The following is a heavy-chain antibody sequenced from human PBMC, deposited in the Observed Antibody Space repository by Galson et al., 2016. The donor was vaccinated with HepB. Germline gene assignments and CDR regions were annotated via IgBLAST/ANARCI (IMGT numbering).Heavy chain of an antibody. CDR1: GFTFSDYT. J-gene: IGHJ6*02. Sequence: SLRLSCAASGFTFSDYTMTWVRLAPGRGLGWVSSISAGGGTTYYTDSVEGRFTVSRDNSKNTLDLQMNSLSAEDTAIYYCAKDRMGGRYFDWISTRYYNYYCGMDVWGQGTTVTVSS. CDR3: AKDRMGGRYFDWISTRYYNYYCGMDV. CDR2: ISAGGGTT. V-gene: IGHV3-23*01. D-gene: IGHD3-9*01.